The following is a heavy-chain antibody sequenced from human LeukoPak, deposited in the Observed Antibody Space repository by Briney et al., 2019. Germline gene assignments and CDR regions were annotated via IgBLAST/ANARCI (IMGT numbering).Heavy chain of an antibody. V-gene: IGHV4-38-2*02. Sequence: SESLSLTCTVSGYSISSGYYWGWIRQPPGKGLEWIGSIYHSGSIYYNPSLKSRVTISVDTSKNQFSLKLSSVTAADTAVYYCARRGYSGYDPYYFDYWGQGTLVTVSS. D-gene: IGHD5-12*01. CDR2: IYHSGSI. CDR3: ARRGYSGYDPYYFDY. CDR1: GYSISSGYY. J-gene: IGHJ4*02.